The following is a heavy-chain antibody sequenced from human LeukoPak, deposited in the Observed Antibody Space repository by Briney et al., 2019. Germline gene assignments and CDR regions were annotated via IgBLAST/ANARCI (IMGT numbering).Heavy chain of an antibody. Sequence: SETLSLTCSVSGDSISSSSSYWGWIRQPPGKGLEWIGEIIDTGSTKYNSSLKSRVTISVDTSKNQFSLSLDSVTAADTAVYYCARGLASGYPPIPFDYWGQGTLVTVSS. J-gene: IGHJ4*02. V-gene: IGHV4-39*07. D-gene: IGHD3-3*01. CDR3: ARGLASGYPPIPFDY. CDR1: GDSISSSSSY. CDR2: IIDTGST.